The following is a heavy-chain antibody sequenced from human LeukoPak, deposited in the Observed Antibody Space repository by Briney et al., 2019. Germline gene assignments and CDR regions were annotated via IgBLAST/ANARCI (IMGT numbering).Heavy chain of an antibody. CDR2: ISTYNGNR. V-gene: IGHV1-18*01. D-gene: IGHD3-22*01. J-gene: IGHJ4*02. Sequence: ASVKVSCKASGYTFTSYGISWVRQAPGQGLEWMGWISTYNGNRNYAQKLQGRVTMTTDTSTSTAYMELRSLRSDDTALYYCAREVYYDSSSCDYWGQGTLVTVSS. CDR3: AREVYYDSSSCDY. CDR1: GYTFTSYG.